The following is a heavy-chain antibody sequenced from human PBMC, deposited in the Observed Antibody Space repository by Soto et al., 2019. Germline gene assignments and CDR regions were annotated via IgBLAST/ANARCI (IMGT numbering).Heavy chain of an antibody. V-gene: IGHV4-4*01. D-gene: IGHD5-12*01. CDR3: ARRQWLRIFDC. CDR2: IYHSGST. Sequence: SEILGHTFAVSGGSISSRDWWSWVRQPPGKGREWIGEIYHSGSTNYNPSLKSRVTISVDTSKNQFSLKLSSLTAADTAVYCCARRQWLRIFDCWGQGTLVT. J-gene: IGHJ4*02. CDR1: GGSISSRDW.